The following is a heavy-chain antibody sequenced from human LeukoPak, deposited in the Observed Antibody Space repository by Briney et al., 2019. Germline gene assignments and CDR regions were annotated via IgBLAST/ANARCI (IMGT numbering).Heavy chain of an antibody. D-gene: IGHD2-2*03. J-gene: IGHJ4*02. CDR1: GGSISSHY. Sequence: SETLSLTCTVSGGSISSHYWSWIRQPPGKGLEWIGYIYYSGSTNYNPSLKSRVTISVDTSKNQFSLKLSSVTAADTAVYYCARKAGYCSSTSCYPFDYWGQGTLVTVSS. V-gene: IGHV4-59*11. CDR2: IYYSGST. CDR3: ARKAGYCSSTSCYPFDY.